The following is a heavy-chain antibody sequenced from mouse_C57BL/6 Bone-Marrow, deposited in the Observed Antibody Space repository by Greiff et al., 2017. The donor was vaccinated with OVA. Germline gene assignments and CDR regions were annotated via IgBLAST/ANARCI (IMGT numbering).Heavy chain of an antibody. CDR3: TREGTLFAY. J-gene: IGHJ3*01. V-gene: IGHV5-9-1*02. CDR1: GFTFSSYA. D-gene: IGHD3-3*01. Sequence: DVKLQESGEGLVKPGGSQKLSCAASGFTFSSYAMSWVRQTPEKRLEWVAYISSGGDYIYYADTVKGRFTISRDNARNTLYLQMSSLKSEDTAMYYCTREGTLFAYWGQGTLVTVSA. CDR2: ISSGGDYI.